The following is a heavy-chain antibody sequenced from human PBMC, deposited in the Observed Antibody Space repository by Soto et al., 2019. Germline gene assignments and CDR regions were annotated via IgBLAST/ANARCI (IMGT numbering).Heavy chain of an antibody. CDR1: GYSFTSYW. J-gene: IGHJ6*02. D-gene: IGHD6-13*01. CDR2: IDPSDSYT. Sequence: GESLKISCKGSGYSFTSYWISWVRQMPGKGLEWMGRIDPSDSYTNYSPSFQGHVTISADKSISTACLQWSSLKASDTAMYYCARRGPYSAIYGMDVWGQGTTVTVSS. V-gene: IGHV5-10-1*01. CDR3: ARRGPYSAIYGMDV.